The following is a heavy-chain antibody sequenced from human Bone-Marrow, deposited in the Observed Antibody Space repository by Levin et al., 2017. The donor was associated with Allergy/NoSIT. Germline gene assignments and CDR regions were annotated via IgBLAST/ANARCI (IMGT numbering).Heavy chain of an antibody. D-gene: IGHD6-19*01. Sequence: GGSLRLSCAASGFTFSSYSMNWVRQAPGKGLEWVSSISSSSSYIYYADSVKGRFTISRDNAKNSLYLQMNSLRAEDTAVYYCAGIGSGWYGGSDYWGQGTLVTVSS. V-gene: IGHV3-21*01. CDR3: AGIGSGWYGGSDY. CDR1: GFTFSSYS. CDR2: ISSSSSYI. J-gene: IGHJ4*02.